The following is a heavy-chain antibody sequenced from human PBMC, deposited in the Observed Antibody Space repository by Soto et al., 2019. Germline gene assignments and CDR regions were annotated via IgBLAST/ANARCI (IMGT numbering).Heavy chain of an antibody. CDR3: ARDLGEDRTLGNWFDP. Sequence: QLQLVQSGAEVKKPGSSVKVSCKASGGTFSSYAISWVRQAPGQGLEWMGGIIPIFGTANYAQKFQGRVTITADESTSTDYMELSSLGSEDTDLYYCARDLGEDRTLGNWFDPWGKGTLVTV. V-gene: IGHV1-69*01. CDR1: GGTFSSYA. CDR2: IIPIFGTA. J-gene: IGHJ5*02. D-gene: IGHD3-16*01.